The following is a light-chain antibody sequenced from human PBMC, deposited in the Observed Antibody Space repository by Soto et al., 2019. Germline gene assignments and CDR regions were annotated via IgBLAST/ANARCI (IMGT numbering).Light chain of an antibody. CDR1: QSVSSN. J-gene: IGKJ2*01. CDR2: GAS. Sequence: EMVMTQSPATLSVSPGERATLSSRASQSVSSNLAWYQQKPGQAPRLLIYGASTRVTVIPARFSGSGSETEFTLTISSLQSEDFAVYYCQQYNYWPYTFGQGTKLEIK. CDR3: QQYNYWPYT. V-gene: IGKV3-15*01.